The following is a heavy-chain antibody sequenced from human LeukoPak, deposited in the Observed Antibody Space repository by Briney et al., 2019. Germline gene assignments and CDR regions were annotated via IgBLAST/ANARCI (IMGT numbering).Heavy chain of an antibody. CDR1: GGSISSGSYY. CDR3: AKSYSSSWFGNYFDY. D-gene: IGHD6-13*01. CDR2: IHTSGST. J-gene: IGHJ4*02. Sequence: SETLSLTCTVSGGSISSGSYYWSWIRQPAGKGLEWIGRIHTSGSTHYNPSLKSRVTISVDKSNNHFTLNLSSVTAADTAVYYCAKSYSSSWFGNYFDYWGQGTLVTVSS. V-gene: IGHV4-61*02.